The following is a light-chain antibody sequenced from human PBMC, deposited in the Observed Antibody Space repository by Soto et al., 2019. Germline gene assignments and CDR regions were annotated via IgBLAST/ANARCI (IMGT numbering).Light chain of an antibody. CDR1: QSVLFSSNNNNY. Sequence: DIVMTQSPDSLAVSLGDRATINCKSSQSVLFSSNNNNYLAWYQQKPGQPPKLLIYWASARESGVPDRFSGSGSGTDFTLTISSLQAEDVAVYYCHQYYSTPTFGQGTKVEIK. V-gene: IGKV4-1*01. CDR3: HQYYSTPT. J-gene: IGKJ1*01. CDR2: WAS.